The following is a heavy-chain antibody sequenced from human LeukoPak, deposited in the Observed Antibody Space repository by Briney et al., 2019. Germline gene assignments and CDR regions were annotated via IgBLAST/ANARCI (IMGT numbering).Heavy chain of an antibody. Sequence: SETLSLTCSVSGDSINSGGYSWSWIRQPPGEGLEWIGFIYYSVTTYYSPSLKSRITISADTSKNQFSLRLSSVTAADTAVYYCARAPSGVVVPAYFDYWGQGTLVTVSS. J-gene: IGHJ4*02. D-gene: IGHD2-2*01. V-gene: IGHV4-30-4*07. CDR2: IYYSVTT. CDR3: ARAPSGVVVPAYFDY. CDR1: GDSINSGGYS.